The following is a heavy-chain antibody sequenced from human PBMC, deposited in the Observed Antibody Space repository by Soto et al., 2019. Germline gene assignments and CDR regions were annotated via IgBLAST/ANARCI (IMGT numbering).Heavy chain of an antibody. V-gene: IGHV4-39*01. Sequence: SETLSLTCTVSGDSIISSNYYWAWIRQSPGKGLEWIGNMYYSGSTYYNLSLKSRVTMSVDTSKNQFSLKISSVTAADTSVYYCARIVVIPDAYDYYNYYGVDVWGQGTTVPVSS. D-gene: IGHD2-2*01. CDR2: MYYSGST. CDR3: ARIVVIPDAYDYYNYYGVDV. J-gene: IGHJ6*02. CDR1: GDSIISSNYY.